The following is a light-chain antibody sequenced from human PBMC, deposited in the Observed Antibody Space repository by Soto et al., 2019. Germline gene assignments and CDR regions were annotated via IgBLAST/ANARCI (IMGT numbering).Light chain of an antibody. V-gene: IGKV1-12*01. CDR3: QQSYSRMT. CDR2: SAS. J-gene: IGKJ1*01. Sequence: DIQVTQSPSSVSASVGDRVTITCRASQGVSSWLAWHQQKPGKAPKLVIYSASSLQSGVPSRFSGSRSGTDFTLTISSLQPEDFATYYCQQSYSRMTFGQGTKVDIK. CDR1: QGVSSW.